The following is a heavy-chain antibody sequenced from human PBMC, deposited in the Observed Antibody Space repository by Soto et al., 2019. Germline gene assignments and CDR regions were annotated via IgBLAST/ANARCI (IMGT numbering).Heavy chain of an antibody. CDR3: ARATSTYYYDSSGYYTLWYFEY. CDR2: IYYSGST. Sequence: PSETLSLTCTVSGGSISSYFWSWIWQPPGKGLEWIGYIYYSGSTNYNPSLKSRVTISVDTSKNQFSLKLSSVTAADTAVYYCARATSTYYYDSSGYYTLWYFEYWGQGTLVTVSS. CDR1: GGSISSYF. J-gene: IGHJ4*02. V-gene: IGHV4-59*01. D-gene: IGHD3-22*01.